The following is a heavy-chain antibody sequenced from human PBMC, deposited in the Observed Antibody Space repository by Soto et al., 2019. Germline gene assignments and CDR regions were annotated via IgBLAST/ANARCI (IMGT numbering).Heavy chain of an antibody. J-gene: IGHJ4*02. V-gene: IGHV5-51*01. CDR3: AKPAPLDYGLNFYFDY. Sequence: GESLKISCKGSGYSFSSYWIGWVRQTPGKGLEWMGIIYPGDSDIIYSPSFQGQVTISADKSISTAYLQWSSLKASDTAIYYCAKPAPLDYGLNFYFDYWGQGTLVTVSS. CDR2: IYPGDSDI. CDR1: GYSFSSYW. D-gene: IGHD4-17*01.